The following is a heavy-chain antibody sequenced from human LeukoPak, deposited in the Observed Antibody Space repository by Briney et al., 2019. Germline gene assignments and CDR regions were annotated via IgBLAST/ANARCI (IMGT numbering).Heavy chain of an antibody. Sequence: ASVKVSCKASGYTFTSYGISWVRQAPGQGLEWMGWISAYNGNTNYAQNLQGRVTMTTDTSTSTSFMDLRSLRSDDTAMYYCARLTHFCSGGRCYRFFDSWGQGTLVTVSS. D-gene: IGHD2-15*01. CDR2: ISAYNGNT. V-gene: IGHV1-18*01. CDR1: GYTFTSYG. J-gene: IGHJ4*02. CDR3: ARLTHFCSGGRCYRFFDS.